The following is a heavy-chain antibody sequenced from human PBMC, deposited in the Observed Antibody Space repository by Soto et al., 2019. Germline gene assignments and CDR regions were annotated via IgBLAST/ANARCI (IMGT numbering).Heavy chain of an antibody. V-gene: IGHV1-2*04. D-gene: IGHD1-1*01. Sequence: ASVKVSCKASGYTFTGYYMHWVRQAPGQGLEWMGWINPNSGGTNYAQKFQGWVTMTRDTSSSTAYMELSSLRAEDTAVYYCVRGDNWNDEASDYWGQGTLVTVSS. CDR1: GYTFTGYY. CDR2: INPNSGGT. CDR3: VRGDNWNDEASDY. J-gene: IGHJ4*02.